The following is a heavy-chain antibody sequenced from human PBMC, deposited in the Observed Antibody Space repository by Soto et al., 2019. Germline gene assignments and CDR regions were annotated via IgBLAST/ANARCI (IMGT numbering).Heavy chain of an antibody. J-gene: IGHJ4*02. CDR2: ISYDGSNK. D-gene: IGHD6-19*01. V-gene: IGHV3-30-3*01. CDR3: ARSVAGTHVWDY. CDR1: GFTFSSYA. Sequence: QVQLVESGGGVVQPGRSLRLSCAASGFTFSSYAMHWVRQAPGKGLEWVAVISYDGSNKYYADSVKGRFTISRDNSKNSLYLQMISLRAEDTAVYYCARSVAGTHVWDYWGQGALVTVSS.